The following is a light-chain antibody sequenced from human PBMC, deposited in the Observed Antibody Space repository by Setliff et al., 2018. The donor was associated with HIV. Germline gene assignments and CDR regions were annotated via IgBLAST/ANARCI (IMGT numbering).Light chain of an antibody. V-gene: IGLV1-40*01. Sequence: QSVLAQPPSVSGAPGQRVTISCTGSSSNIGAGYDVHWYQQLPGTAPKLLVFVNKRRPSGVPDRFSGSKSGTSAFLAITGLQADDEADYYCCSYAGEPAYVLFGGGTKVIVL. J-gene: IGLJ3*02. CDR2: VNK. CDR3: CSYAGEPAYVL. CDR1: SSNIGAGYD.